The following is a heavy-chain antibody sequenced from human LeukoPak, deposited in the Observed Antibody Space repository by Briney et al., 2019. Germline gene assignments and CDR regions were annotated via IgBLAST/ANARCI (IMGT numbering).Heavy chain of an antibody. Sequence: PGGSLRLSCAASGFTFDDYAMHWVRHAPGKGLEWVSLISGDGGSTYYADSVKGRFTISRDNSKNSLYLQMNSLRTEDTALYYCAKGLRLGELSLYRPFDYWGQGTLVTVSS. J-gene: IGHJ4*02. V-gene: IGHV3-43*02. CDR1: GFTFDDYA. CDR2: ISGDGGST. D-gene: IGHD3-16*02. CDR3: AKGLRLGELSLYRPFDY.